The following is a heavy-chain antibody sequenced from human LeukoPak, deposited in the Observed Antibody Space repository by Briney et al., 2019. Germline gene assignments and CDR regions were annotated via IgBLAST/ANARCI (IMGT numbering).Heavy chain of an antibody. CDR1: GYTFTSYG. J-gene: IGHJ5*02. V-gene: IGHV1-18*01. D-gene: IGHD2-2*01. Sequence: ASVKVSCKASGYTFTSYGISWVRQAPGQGLEWMGWISAYNGNTNYAQKLQGRVTMTTDTSTSTAYMELGSLRSDDTAVYYCARAPKYQLPPSWFDPWGQGTLVIVSS. CDR2: ISAYNGNT. CDR3: ARAPKYQLPPSWFDP.